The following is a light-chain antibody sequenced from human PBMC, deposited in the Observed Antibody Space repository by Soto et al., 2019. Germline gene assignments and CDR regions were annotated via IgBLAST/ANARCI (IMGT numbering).Light chain of an antibody. J-gene: IGKJ5*01. CDR2: QTS. CDR3: QQRSNWRIT. V-gene: IGKV3-11*01. CDR1: QYINTR. Sequence: VVTPSSTTRSSFXGARVTLSXXPSQYINTRLAWYQHRPGQAPRLLIYQTSIRAAGIPARFSGSGSGTDFTLTISSLEPEDFAIYYCQQRSNWRITFGQGTLLEIK.